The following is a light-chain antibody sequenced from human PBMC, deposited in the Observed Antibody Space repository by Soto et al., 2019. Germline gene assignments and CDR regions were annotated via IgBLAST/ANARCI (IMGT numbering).Light chain of an antibody. CDR1: QSISGW. J-gene: IGKJ2*01. V-gene: IGKV1-5*01. CDR2: DAS. Sequence: DIQMTQSPYTLSPSVGDRVSITCRASQSISGWLAWYQQKPGKAPKLLIYDASSLESGVPSRFSGSGSGTVFSLTISWLQPDDFATYYCQQYNSYSVNAFGQGTKLEIK. CDR3: QQYNSYSVNA.